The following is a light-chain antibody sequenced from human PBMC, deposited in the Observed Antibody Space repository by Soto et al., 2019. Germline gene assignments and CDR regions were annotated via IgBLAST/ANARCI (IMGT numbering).Light chain of an antibody. CDR2: ATS. CDR1: QGIRNY. Sequence: DIQMTQSPFSQSASVGDRVTITCRASQGIRNYLGWFQQKPGEAPKRLIYATSSLEGGVPSRFSGSGSGTEYTLTISSLQPEDFATYYCLQHNSYPYTFGQGTKLEIK. J-gene: IGKJ2*01. V-gene: IGKV1-17*01. CDR3: LQHNSYPYT.